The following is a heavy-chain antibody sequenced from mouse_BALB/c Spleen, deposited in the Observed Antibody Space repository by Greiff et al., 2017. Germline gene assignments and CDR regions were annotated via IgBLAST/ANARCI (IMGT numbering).Heavy chain of an antibody. Sequence: QVQLKQSGPELVKPGASVKISCKASGYAFSSSWMNWVKQRPGQGLEWIGRIYPGDGDTNYNGKFKGKATLTADKSSSTAYMQLSSLTSVDSAVYFCARSTGTEGYYAMDYWGQGTSVTVSS. D-gene: IGHD4-1*02. V-gene: IGHV1-82*01. J-gene: IGHJ4*01. CDR2: IYPGDGDT. CDR1: GYAFSSSW. CDR3: ARSTGTEGYYAMDY.